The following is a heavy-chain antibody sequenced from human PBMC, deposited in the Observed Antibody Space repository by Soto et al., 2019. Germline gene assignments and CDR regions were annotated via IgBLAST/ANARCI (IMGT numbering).Heavy chain of an antibody. CDR2: ITSGSYI. CDR1: GFTFSSPT. CDR3: ARDPGIEGY. V-gene: IGHV3-21*01. D-gene: IGHD6-13*01. Sequence: EVQLVESGGGLVKPGGSLRLSCAASGFTFSSPTMNWVRQAPGKGLEWVSSITSGSYIYYTDSVKGRFTISRDNANNSLYLQMNSLRAEDTAVYYCARDPGIEGYWGQGTLVTVSS. J-gene: IGHJ4*02.